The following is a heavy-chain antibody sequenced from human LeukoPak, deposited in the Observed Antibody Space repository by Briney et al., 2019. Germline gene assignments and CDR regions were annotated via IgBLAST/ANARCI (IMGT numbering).Heavy chain of an antibody. CDR1: GYTLTELS. J-gene: IGHJ5*02. CDR3: ETDPSLSGSGSYSPVS. Sequence: ASVKVSCKVSGYTLTELSMHWVRQAPGKGLEWMGGFDPEGGETIYAQKFQGRVTMTEDTSTDTAYMALSSLRSEETAVYCCETDPSLSGSGSYSPVSWGQGTLVTVSS. D-gene: IGHD3-10*01. V-gene: IGHV1-24*01. CDR2: FDPEGGET.